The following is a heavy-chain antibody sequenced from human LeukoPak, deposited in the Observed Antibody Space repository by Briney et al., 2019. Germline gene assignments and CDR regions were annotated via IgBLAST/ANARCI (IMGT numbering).Heavy chain of an antibody. D-gene: IGHD1-26*01. Sequence: GGSLRLSCAASGFTLSDHGMTWVRQAPGKGLEWVANIRQDGSEKYYVDSVKGRFTISRDKAKNSLYLQMTSLRAEDTAVYYCARTLRPGGYFAYYYGMDVWGQGTTVTVSS. CDR1: GFTLSDHG. J-gene: IGHJ6*02. CDR3: ARTLRPGGYFAYYYGMDV. CDR2: IRQDGSEK. V-gene: IGHV3-7*01.